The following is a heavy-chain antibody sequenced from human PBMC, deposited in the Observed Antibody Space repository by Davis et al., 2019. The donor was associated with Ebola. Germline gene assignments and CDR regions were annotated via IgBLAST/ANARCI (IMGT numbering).Heavy chain of an antibody. V-gene: IGHV4-34*01. CDR3: ARELKSRWFDP. CDR1: GGSFSGYY. J-gene: IGHJ5*02. D-gene: IGHD4-23*01. CDR2: IYHSGST. Sequence: SETLSLTCAVYGGSFSGYYWSWVRQPPGKGLEWIGEIYHSGSTNYNPSLKSRVTISVEKSKNQFSLKLSSVTAAETAVYYCARELKSRWFDPWGQGTLVTVSS.